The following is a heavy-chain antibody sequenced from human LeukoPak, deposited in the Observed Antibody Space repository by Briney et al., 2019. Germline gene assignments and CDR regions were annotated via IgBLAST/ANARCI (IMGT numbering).Heavy chain of an antibody. CDR2: ISSGSSYK. Sequence: GGSLRLSCAASGFPFSSFAMNWVRQAPGKGLEWVSSISSGSSYKYYADSVKGRFTISRDNAKNSLYLQMNSLRAEDTAVYYCAKGDSSSSASYFDYWGQGTLVTVSS. CDR1: GFPFSSFA. V-gene: IGHV3-21*04. CDR3: AKGDSSSSASYFDY. D-gene: IGHD6-6*01. J-gene: IGHJ4*02.